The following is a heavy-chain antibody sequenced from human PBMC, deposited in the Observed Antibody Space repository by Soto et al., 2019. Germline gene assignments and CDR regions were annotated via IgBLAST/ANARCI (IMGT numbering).Heavy chain of an antibody. V-gene: IGHV3-23*01. Sequence: GSLRLSCAASGFTFSSYAMSWVRQAPGKGLEWVSAISGSGGSTYYADSVKGRFTISRDNSKNTLYLQMNSLRAEDTAVYYCAKVPRPTMVRGVIISLYYFDYWGQGTLVTVSS. CDR3: AKVPRPTMVRGVIISLYYFDY. D-gene: IGHD3-10*01. CDR2: ISGSGGST. J-gene: IGHJ4*02. CDR1: GFTFSSYA.